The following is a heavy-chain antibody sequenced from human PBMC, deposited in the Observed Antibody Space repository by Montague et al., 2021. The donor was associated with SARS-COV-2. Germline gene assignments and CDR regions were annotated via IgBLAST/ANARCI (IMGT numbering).Heavy chain of an antibody. D-gene: IGHD3-10*01. CDR3: ARGGWGAPGTGRLFDY. Sequence: CAISGDSVSSNSAAWNWIRQSPSRGLKWLGRTYYRSKWYNDYAVSVKNRITINPDTSKNQFSLQLNSVTPEDTAVYYCARGGWGAPGTGRLFDYWGQGTLVTVSS. J-gene: IGHJ4*02. V-gene: IGHV6-1*01. CDR2: TYYRSKWYN. CDR1: GDSVSSNSAA.